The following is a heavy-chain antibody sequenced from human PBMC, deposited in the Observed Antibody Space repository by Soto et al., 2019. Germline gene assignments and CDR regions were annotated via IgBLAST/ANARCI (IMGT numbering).Heavy chain of an antibody. CDR3: AREGAAAMGYWYFDL. J-gene: IGHJ2*01. V-gene: IGHV4-31*03. CDR2: IYYSGST. D-gene: IGHD6-13*01. CDR1: GGSISSGGYY. Sequence: QVQLQESGPGLVKPSQTLSLTCTVSGGSISSGGYYWSWIRQHPGKGLEWIGYIYYSGSTYYNPSLTSRVTISVDTSKNQFSLKLSSVTAADTAVYYCAREGAAAMGYWYFDLWGRGTLVTVSS.